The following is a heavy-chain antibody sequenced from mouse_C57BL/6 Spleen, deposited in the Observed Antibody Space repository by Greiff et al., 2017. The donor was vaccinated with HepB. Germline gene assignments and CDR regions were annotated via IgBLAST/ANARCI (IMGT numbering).Heavy chain of an antibody. CDR1: GYTFTSYG. J-gene: IGHJ2*01. V-gene: IGHV1-81*01. CDR2: IYPRSGNT. D-gene: IGHD2-5*01. Sequence: QVQLQQSGAELARPGASVKLSCKASGYTFTSYGLSWVKQRTGQGLEWIGEIYPRSGNTYYNEKFKGKATLTADKSSRTSYMELRSLTSEDTAVYFWASEGVLHSNPVRFDYWCHGTTLTVSS. CDR3: ASEGVLHSNPVRFDY.